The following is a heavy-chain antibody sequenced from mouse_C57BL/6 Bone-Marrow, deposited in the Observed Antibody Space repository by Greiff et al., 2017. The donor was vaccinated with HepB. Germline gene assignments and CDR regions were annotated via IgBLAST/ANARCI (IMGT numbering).Heavy chain of an antibody. V-gene: IGHV1-26*01. D-gene: IGHD2-4*01. J-gene: IGHJ3*01. CDR1: GYKFTDYY. Sequence: EVQLQQSGPELVKPGASVKISCKASGYKFTDYYMNWVKQSHGKSLEWIGDINPNNGGTSYNQKFKGKATLTVDKSSSTAYMELRSLTSEDSAVYYCARGDYDAYWGQGTLVTVSA. CDR3: ARGDYDAY. CDR2: INPNNGGT.